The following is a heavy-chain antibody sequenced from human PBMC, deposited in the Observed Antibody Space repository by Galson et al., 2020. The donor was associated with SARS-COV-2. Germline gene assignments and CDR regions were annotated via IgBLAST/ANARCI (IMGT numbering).Heavy chain of an antibody. J-gene: IGHJ4*02. CDR2: IWYDGSNK. Sequence: GGSLRLSCAASGFTFSSYGMHWVRQAPGKGLEWVAVIWYDGSNKYYADSVKGRFTISRDNSKNTLYLQMNSLRAEDTAVYYCARDETPAAGTIDYWGQGTLVTVSS. CDR3: ARDETPAAGTIDY. V-gene: IGHV3-33*01. D-gene: IGHD6-13*01. CDR1: GFTFSSYG.